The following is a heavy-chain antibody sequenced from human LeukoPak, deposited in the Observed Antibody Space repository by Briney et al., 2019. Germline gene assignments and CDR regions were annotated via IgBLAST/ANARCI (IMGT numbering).Heavy chain of an antibody. D-gene: IGHD1-26*01. J-gene: IGHJ3*02. Sequence: GGSLRLSCAASGFTFSSYSMNWVRQAPGKGLEWVSVIYSGGSTYYVDSVKGRFTISRDNSKNTLYLQMNSLRAEDTAVYYCARGHSGSYSQAFDIWGQGTMVTVSS. CDR2: IYSGGST. CDR3: ARGHSGSYSQAFDI. V-gene: IGHV3-66*01. CDR1: GFTFSSYS.